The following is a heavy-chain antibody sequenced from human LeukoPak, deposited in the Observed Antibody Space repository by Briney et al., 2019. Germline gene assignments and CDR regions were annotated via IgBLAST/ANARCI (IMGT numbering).Heavy chain of an antibody. D-gene: IGHD1-26*01. CDR1: GFTFSSYN. V-gene: IGHV3-21*01. J-gene: IGHJ4*02. CDR3: ARVRVGATYYY. CDR2: ISSSSSYI. Sequence: GGSLRLSCAASGFTFSSYNMNWVRQAPGTGLEWVSYISSSSSYIYYADSVKGRFTISRDNAKNSLYLQMNSLRAEDTAVYYCARVRVGATYYYWGQGTLVTVSS.